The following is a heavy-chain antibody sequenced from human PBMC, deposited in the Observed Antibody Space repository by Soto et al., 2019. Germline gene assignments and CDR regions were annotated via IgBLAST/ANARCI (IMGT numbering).Heavy chain of an antibody. J-gene: IGHJ4*01. CDR2: INVYNGNT. V-gene: IGHV1-18*03. D-gene: IGHD2-2*01. Sequence: PGKGLEWMGWINVYNGNTDYAQKLQGRVTMTTDTSTSTAYLDLRSLRSDYMFVYFCAREASRGVYAFRGNGTLVPVTS. CDR3: AREASRGVYAF.